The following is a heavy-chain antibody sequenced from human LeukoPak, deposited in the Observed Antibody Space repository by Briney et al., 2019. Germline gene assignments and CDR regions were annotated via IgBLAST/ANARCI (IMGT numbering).Heavy chain of an antibody. CDR3: ATRGGYGY. CDR1: GFTFSNAW. V-gene: IGHV3-15*01. J-gene: IGHJ4*02. Sequence: GRSLRLSCVGSGFTFSNAWMSWVRQAPGKGLEWVGRIKSKTDGGTTDYAAPVKGRFTISRDDSKNTVNLQMNSLNIEDTAVYYCATRGGYGYWGQGTLVTVSS. D-gene: IGHD5-12*01. CDR2: IKSKTDGGTT.